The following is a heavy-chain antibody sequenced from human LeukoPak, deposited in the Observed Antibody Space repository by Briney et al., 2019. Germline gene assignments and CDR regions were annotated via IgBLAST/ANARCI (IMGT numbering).Heavy chain of an antibody. CDR1: GYTFTSYG. Sequence: ASVKVSCKASGYTFTSYGISWVRQAPGQGLEWMGWISAYNGNTNYAQKLQGRVTMTTDTSTSTAYMELSRLRSDDTAVYYCARARELLSWFDPWGQGTLVTVSS. CDR3: ARARELLSWFDP. J-gene: IGHJ5*02. D-gene: IGHD1-26*01. CDR2: ISAYNGNT. V-gene: IGHV1-18*01.